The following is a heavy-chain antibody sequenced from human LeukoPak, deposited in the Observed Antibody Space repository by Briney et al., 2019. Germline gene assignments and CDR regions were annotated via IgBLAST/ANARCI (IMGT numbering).Heavy chain of an antibody. J-gene: IGHJ1*01. Sequence: PSETLSLTCTVSGGSISSGGYYWSWIRQPPGKGLEWIGYIYHSGSTYYNPSLKSRVTISVDRSKNQFSLKLSSVTAADTAVYYCARGIQYSSSSAEYFQHWGQGTLVTVPS. CDR2: IYHSGST. CDR1: GGSISSGGYY. D-gene: IGHD6-6*01. CDR3: ARGIQYSSSSAEYFQH. V-gene: IGHV4-30-2*01.